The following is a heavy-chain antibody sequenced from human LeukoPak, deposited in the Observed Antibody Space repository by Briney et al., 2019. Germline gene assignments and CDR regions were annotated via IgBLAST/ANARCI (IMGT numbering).Heavy chain of an antibody. CDR2: IYYSGSN. V-gene: IGHV4-59*01. Sequence: PSETLTLSCAVSGGSFSSYYWSWIRQPPGKGLEWIGYIYYSGSNNYNPSLNGPVTISVDTTKNHFSLKPSSVTAADTAVYYCARERIPCSSSPGAFDIWGQGTMVTVSS. CDR3: ARERIPCSSSPGAFDI. CDR1: GGSFSSYY. D-gene: IGHD6-6*01. J-gene: IGHJ3*02.